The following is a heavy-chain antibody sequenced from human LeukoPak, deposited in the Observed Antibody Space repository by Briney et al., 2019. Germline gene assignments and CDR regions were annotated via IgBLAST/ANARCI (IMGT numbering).Heavy chain of an antibody. J-gene: IGHJ5*02. D-gene: IGHD4-17*01. CDR2: INPYNGNT. V-gene: IGHV1-18*01. CDR3: ARELYGNLFDP. Sequence: GASVKVSCKASGYTFTSFGLTWVQQAPGQGLERMGWINPYNGNTNYAQKLQGRVTMTTDTSTSTVYMELRSLRSDDTAIYYCARELYGNLFDPWGQGTLVTVSS. CDR1: GYTFTSFG.